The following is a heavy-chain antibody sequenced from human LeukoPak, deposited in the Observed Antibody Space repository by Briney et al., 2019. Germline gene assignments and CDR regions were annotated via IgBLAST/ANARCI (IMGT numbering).Heavy chain of an antibody. J-gene: IGHJ6*02. CDR2: IVGGDGSV. V-gene: IGHV3-23*01. Sequence: GGALRLSCAASGFTFSNFAVYWGRHGPGKGVEWVSVIVGGDGSVYYADSLKGRFTISRDNSKNTLYLQLTSLRADDAAIYCCAKGMGLTHYYFYGIDVWGQGTTVTVSS. D-gene: IGHD2-8*01. CDR1: GFTFSNFA. CDR3: AKGMGLTHYYFYGIDV.